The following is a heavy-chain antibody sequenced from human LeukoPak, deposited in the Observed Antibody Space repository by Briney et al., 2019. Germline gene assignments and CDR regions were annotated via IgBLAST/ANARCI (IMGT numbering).Heavy chain of an antibody. CDR2: ISGSGGSV. CDR1: GFTFSSNA. V-gene: IGHV3-23*01. CDR3: AKSTGGSYYYFDY. Sequence: GGSLRLSCAASGFTFSSNAMSWVRQAPGKGLEWVSLISGSGGSVYYANSVKGRFTISRDNSKNTLNLRMNSLRVEDTAVYYCAKSTGGSYYYFDYWGQGTLVTVSS. J-gene: IGHJ4*02. D-gene: IGHD1-26*01.